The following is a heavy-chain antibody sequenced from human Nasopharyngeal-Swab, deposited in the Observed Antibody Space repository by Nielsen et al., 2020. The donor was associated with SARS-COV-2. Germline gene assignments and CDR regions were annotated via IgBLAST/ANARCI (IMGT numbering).Heavy chain of an antibody. J-gene: IGHJ6*03. V-gene: IGHV4-59*12. CDR2: VFHSGST. D-gene: IGHD3-10*01. CDR3: AREIIYYFYMDV. CDR1: GFTFNNYN. Sequence: GSLRLSCAASGFTFNNYNFNWIRQSPGKGLEWIGSVFHSGSTDYNPSLKSRVTISVDRSNNDFSLKLTSLTAADTAVYYCAREIIYYFYMDVWGRGITVTVSS.